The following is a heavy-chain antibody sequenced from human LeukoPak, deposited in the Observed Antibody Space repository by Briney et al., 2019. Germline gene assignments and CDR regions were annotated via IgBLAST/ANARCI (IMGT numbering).Heavy chain of an antibody. D-gene: IGHD3-3*01. J-gene: IGHJ5*02. V-gene: IGHV7-4-1*02. CDR1: GYTFTSYA. CDR3: ARGPTPQIYDFWSGYWRYNWFDP. Sequence: ASVKVSCKASGYTFTSYAMNWVRQAPGQGLEWIGWINTNTGNPTYAQGFTGRFVFSLDTSVSTVYLQISSLKAEDTAVYYCARGPTPQIYDFWSGYWRYNWFDPWGQGTLVTVSS. CDR2: INTNTGNP.